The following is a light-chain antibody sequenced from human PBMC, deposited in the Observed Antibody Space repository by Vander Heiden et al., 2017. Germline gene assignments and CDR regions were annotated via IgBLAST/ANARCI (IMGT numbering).Light chain of an antibody. J-gene: IGLJ3*02. Sequence: QSVLTQPPSASGTPGQRVTISCSGSSSNIGSNYIYWYQQLPGTAPKLLIYRDKQRPSGVPDRFSGSKSGTSASLAISGVRSEDEADYYCATWDDSLRAVVFGGGTKLTVL. CDR1: SSNIGSNY. CDR2: RDK. CDR3: ATWDDSLRAVV. V-gene: IGLV1-47*01.